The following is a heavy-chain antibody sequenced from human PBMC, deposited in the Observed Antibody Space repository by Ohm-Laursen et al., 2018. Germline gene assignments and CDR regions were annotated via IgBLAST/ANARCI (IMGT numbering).Heavy chain of an antibody. CDR1: GFTFDDYA. CDR2: ISRNSGSI. Sequence: SLRLSCAASGFTFDDYAMHWVRQAPGKGLEWVSGISRNSGSIGYADSVKGRFTISRDNAKNSLYLQMNSPRAEDTALYYCAKDSSGGYYGMHVWGQGTTVTVSS. D-gene: IGHD3-10*01. V-gene: IGHV3-9*01. J-gene: IGHJ6*02. CDR3: AKDSSGGYYGMHV.